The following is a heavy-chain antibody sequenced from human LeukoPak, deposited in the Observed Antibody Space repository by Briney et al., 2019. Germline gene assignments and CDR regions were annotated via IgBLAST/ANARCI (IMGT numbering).Heavy chain of an antibody. V-gene: IGHV1-69*13. Sequence: SVKVSCKASGGTFSSYAISWVRQAPGQGLEWMGGIIPIFGTANYAQKFQGRVTITADESTSTAYMELSSLRSEDTAVYYCARPSSPRYCSSTSCPYYFDYWGQGTLVTVSS. J-gene: IGHJ4*02. CDR3: ARPSSPRYCSSTSCPYYFDY. CDR1: GGTFSSYA. D-gene: IGHD2-2*01. CDR2: IIPIFGTA.